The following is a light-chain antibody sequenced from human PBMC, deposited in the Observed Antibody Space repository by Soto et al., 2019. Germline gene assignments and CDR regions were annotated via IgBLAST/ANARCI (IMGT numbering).Light chain of an antibody. CDR1: QSVYSN. CDR3: QQYNKWPPLT. J-gene: IGKJ4*01. Sequence: EIVMTQSPATLSVSPGERATLSCRASQSVYSNLAWYQQKPGQTPRLLIYGASTRATAVPARFSGSGSGTEFTLTIGSLQSEDSAVYYCQQYNKWPPLTFGGGTKVDIK. V-gene: IGKV3D-15*01. CDR2: GAS.